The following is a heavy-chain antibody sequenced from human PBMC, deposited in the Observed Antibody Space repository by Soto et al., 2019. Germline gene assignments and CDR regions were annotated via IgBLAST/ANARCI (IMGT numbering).Heavy chain of an antibody. V-gene: IGHV4-34*01. CDR1: GGSFSGYY. CDR3: ARARITMVRGVIPPGPAYYMDV. D-gene: IGHD3-10*01. Sequence: QVQLQQWGAGLLKPSETLSLTCAVYGGSFSGYYWSWIRQPPGKGLEWIGEINHSGRPNYNPSLKGRVPISVETPKHPFSLELSSVPAADTGVYYCARARITMVRGVIPPGPAYYMDVWGKGTTVTVSS. CDR2: INHSGRP. J-gene: IGHJ6*03.